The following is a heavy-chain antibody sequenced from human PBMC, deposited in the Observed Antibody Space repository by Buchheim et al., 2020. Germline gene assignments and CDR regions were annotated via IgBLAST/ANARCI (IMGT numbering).Heavy chain of an antibody. Sequence: EVQLVESGGGLVQPGGSLRLSCTASAFTFSSYSMHWVRQAPGKGLEYVSAISTNGGSTYYANSVKGRFTISRDNSKNTLYLQMGSLRAEDMAVYYCARGGPTVVVVAATGYYGMDVWGQGTT. CDR1: AFTFSSYS. J-gene: IGHJ6*02. CDR3: ARGGPTVVVVAATGYYGMDV. V-gene: IGHV3-64*01. D-gene: IGHD2-15*01. CDR2: ISTNGGST.